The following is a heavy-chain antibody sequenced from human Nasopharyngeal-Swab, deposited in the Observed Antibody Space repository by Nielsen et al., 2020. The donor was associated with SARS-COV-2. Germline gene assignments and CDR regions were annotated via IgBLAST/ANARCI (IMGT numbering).Heavy chain of an antibody. CDR2: ISWNSGSI. Sequence: SLKISCAASGFTFDDYAMHWVRQAPGKGLEWVSGISWNSGSIGYADSVKGRFTISRDNAKNSLYLQMNSLRAEDTALYYCAKADSSGYYDDAFDIWGQGTMVTVSS. J-gene: IGHJ3*02. CDR3: AKADSSGYYDDAFDI. CDR1: GFTFDDYA. D-gene: IGHD3-22*01. V-gene: IGHV3-9*01.